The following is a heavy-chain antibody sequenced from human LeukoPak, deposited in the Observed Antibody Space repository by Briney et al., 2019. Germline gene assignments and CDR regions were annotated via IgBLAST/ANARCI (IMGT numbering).Heavy chain of an antibody. V-gene: IGHV1-69*13. CDR1: GGTFSSYA. D-gene: IGHD3-22*01. CDR2: IIPIFGTA. J-gene: IGHJ4*02. CDR3: ARSLYPTMIVVATLGY. Sequence: WASVKVSCKASGGTFSSYAISWVRQAPGQGLEWMGGIIPIFGTANYAQKFQGRVTITADESTSTAYMELSSLRSEDTAVYYCARSLYPTMIVVATLGYWGQGTLVTVSS.